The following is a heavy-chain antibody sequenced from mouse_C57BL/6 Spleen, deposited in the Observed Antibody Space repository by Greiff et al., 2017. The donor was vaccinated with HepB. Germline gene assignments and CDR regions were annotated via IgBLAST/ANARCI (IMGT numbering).Heavy chain of an antibody. CDR1: GYTFTSYW. CDR2: IHPNSGST. Sequence: VQLQQSGAELVKPGASVKLSCKASGYTFTSYWMHWVKQRPGQGLEWIGMIHPNSGSTNYNEKFKSKATLTVDKSSSTAYMQLSSLTSEDSAVDYCARGGYYGSSYHAMDYWGQGTSVTVSS. D-gene: IGHD1-1*01. V-gene: IGHV1-64*01. CDR3: ARGGYYGSSYHAMDY. J-gene: IGHJ4*01.